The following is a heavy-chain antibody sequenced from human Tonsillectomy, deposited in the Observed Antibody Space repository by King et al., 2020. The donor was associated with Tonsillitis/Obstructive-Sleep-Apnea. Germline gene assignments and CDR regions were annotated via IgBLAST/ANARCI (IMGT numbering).Heavy chain of an antibody. Sequence: VQLQQWGAGLLKPSETLSLTCAVYGGSFSGYYWSWIRQPPGKGLEWIGEINHSGSTNYNPSLKSRVTISVDTSKNQFSLKLSSVTAADTAVYYCARGRRPHMVRGVIPWFDPWGQGTLVTVSS. V-gene: IGHV4-34*01. J-gene: IGHJ5*02. CDR3: ARGRRPHMVRGVIPWFDP. CDR2: INHSGST. D-gene: IGHD3-10*01. CDR1: GGSFSGYY.